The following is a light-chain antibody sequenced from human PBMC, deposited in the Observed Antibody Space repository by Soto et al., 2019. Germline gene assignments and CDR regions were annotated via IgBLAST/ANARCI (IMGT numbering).Light chain of an antibody. CDR3: QQSYSTPPYT. J-gene: IGKJ2*01. Sequence: DVQLTQSPSSLSASVGDSVTITCRASQSITQSLNWYQQKPGKAPKLLIYGAFILQSGVTSRFSGRGSVTEFTITIRGLQPDDFASYFCQQSYSTPPYTFGQGTKLEIK. CDR2: GAF. CDR1: QSITQS. V-gene: IGKV1-39*01.